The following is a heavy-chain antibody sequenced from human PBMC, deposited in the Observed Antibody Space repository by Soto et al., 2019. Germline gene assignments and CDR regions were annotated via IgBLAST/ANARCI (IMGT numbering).Heavy chain of an antibody. CDR2: IYYSGST. CDR3: ARDSLYGERGY. D-gene: IGHD2-8*01. Sequence: QVQLQESGPGLVKPSQTLSLTCTVSGGSISSGGYYWSWIRQHPGKGLEWIGYIYYSGSTYYNPSLKRPVTLSVDPSKNQFSLKLSSVTAADTAVYYCARDSLYGERGYWGQGTLVTVSS. J-gene: IGHJ4*02. V-gene: IGHV4-31*01. CDR1: GGSISSGGYY.